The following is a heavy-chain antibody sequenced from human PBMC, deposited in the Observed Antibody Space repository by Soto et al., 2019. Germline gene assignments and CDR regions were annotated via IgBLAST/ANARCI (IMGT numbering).Heavy chain of an antibody. D-gene: IGHD2-2*01. J-gene: IGHJ6*03. Sequence: ASVKVSCKASGYTFTSYCISWVRQAPGQGLEWMGWISAYNGNTNYAQKLQGRVTMTTDTSTSTAYMELRSLRSDDTAVYYCARGSSTYPYYYYYMDVWGKGTTVTVSS. CDR3: ARGSSTYPYYYYYMDV. V-gene: IGHV1-18*01. CDR2: ISAYNGNT. CDR1: GYTFTSYC.